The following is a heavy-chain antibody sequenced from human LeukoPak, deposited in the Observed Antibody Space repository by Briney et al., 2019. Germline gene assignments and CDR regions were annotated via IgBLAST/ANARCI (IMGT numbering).Heavy chain of an antibody. CDR2: INSDGSST. Sequence: GGSLRLSCAASGFTFSNHRMHWVRQVPGKGLVWVSRINSDGSSTSYADSVKGRFTIPRDNAKNTLYLQMNSLRAEDTAVYYCARQEYGMDVWGQGTTVTVSS. V-gene: IGHV3-74*01. J-gene: IGHJ6*02. CDR3: ARQEYGMDV. CDR1: GFTFSNHR.